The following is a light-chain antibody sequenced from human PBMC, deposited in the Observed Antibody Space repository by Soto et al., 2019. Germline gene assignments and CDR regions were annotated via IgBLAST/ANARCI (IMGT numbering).Light chain of an antibody. CDR2: GAS. J-gene: IGKJ1*01. CDR1: QSVSSSY. Sequence: EIVLTQSPGTLSLSPGERATLSCRASQSVSSSYLAWYQQKPGQAPRLLIYGASSRATGIPDRFSGSRSGTDVTLTISRLEPEDFVVYYCQQYGSSPPLTFGQGTKVEIK. CDR3: QQYGSSPPLT. V-gene: IGKV3-20*01.